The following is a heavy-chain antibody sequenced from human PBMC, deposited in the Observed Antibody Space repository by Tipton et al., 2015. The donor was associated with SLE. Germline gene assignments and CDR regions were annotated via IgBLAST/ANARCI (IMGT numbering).Heavy chain of an antibody. CDR1: SGSISSTSFS. J-gene: IGHJ4*02. V-gene: IGHV4-39*07. D-gene: IGHD6-19*01. CDR3: ARVEGATKWHIPVAHFDH. Sequence: TLSLTCTVSSGSISSTSFSWGWIRQPPGKGLEWIGTIYYTGSTYYNPSLKSRVTISADTSKNQFSLNLNSVTAADTAVYFCARVEGATKWHIPVAHFDHWGPGILVTVSS. CDR2: IYYTGST.